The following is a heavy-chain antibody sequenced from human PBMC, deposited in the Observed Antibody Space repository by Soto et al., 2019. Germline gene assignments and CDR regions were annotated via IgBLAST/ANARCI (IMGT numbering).Heavy chain of an antibody. J-gene: IGHJ4*02. CDR2: ISSSDSTA. D-gene: IGHD3-10*01. CDR1: GFTCSHFE. Sequence: GGSLRLSSAAAGFTCSHFELHWVRQAPGKGLEWISYISSSDSTAYCASSVEGRFTISRDNANYSVYLQMDSLRAEDTALYHCTRAAWLPSLSFYWGQGALVTVSS. V-gene: IGHV3-48*03. CDR3: TRAAWLPSLSFY.